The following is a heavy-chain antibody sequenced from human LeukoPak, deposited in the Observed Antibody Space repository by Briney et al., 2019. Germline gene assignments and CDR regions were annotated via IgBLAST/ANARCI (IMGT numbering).Heavy chain of an antibody. Sequence: GESLKISCKGSGYTFTNYWIGWVRQMPGKGLEWMGIIYPGDSDTRYSPSFQGQVTISADKSISTAYLQWSSLKASDTAMYYCARHDTDMVGTSYFYYMDVWGQGTTVIVSS. D-gene: IGHD5-18*01. CDR3: ARHDTDMVGTSYFYYMDV. J-gene: IGHJ6*02. CDR2: IYPGDSDT. V-gene: IGHV5-51*01. CDR1: GYTFTNYW.